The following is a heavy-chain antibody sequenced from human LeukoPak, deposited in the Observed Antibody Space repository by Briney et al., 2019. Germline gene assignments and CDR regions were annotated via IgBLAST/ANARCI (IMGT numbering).Heavy chain of an antibody. D-gene: IGHD1-26*01. CDR2: INWNGGST. V-gene: IGHV3-20*04. J-gene: IGHJ3*02. CDR1: GFTFDDYG. Sequence: TGGSLRLSCAASGFTFDDYGVSWVRQAPGKGLEWVSGINWNGGSTGYADSVKGRFTISRDNAKNSLYLQMNSLRAEDTALYYCARSSGSSGLDAFDIWGQGTMVTVSS. CDR3: ARSSGSSGLDAFDI.